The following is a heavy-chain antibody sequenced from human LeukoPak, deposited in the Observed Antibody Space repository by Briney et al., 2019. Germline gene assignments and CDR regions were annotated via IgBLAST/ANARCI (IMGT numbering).Heavy chain of an antibody. Sequence: ASVKVSCKASGYTFTGYYMHWVRQAPGQGLEWMGWINPNSGGTNYAQKLQGRVTMTRETSTSTAYMELSSLRSEDTAAYYCALRGSSGYYYFRWFDPWGQGTLVTVSS. D-gene: IGHD3-22*01. CDR1: GYTFTGYY. CDR2: INPNSGGT. V-gene: IGHV1-2*02. J-gene: IGHJ5*02. CDR3: ALRGSSGYYYFRWFDP.